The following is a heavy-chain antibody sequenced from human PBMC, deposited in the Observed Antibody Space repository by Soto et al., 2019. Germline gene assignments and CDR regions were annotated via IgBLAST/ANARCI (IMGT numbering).Heavy chain of an antibody. CDR3: ARHRHPRGTVGATSPLDP. CDR1: GFSISSNY. Sequence: GGSLRLSCAISGFSISSNYLSWVRQAPGKGLEWVSVHYSGGSTYYADSVQGRFTISRDKSNNTLYLQMRRVRAEDTAVYFCARHRHPRGTVGATSPLDPWGQGTQVTVSS. V-gene: IGHV3-53*01. J-gene: IGHJ5*02. CDR2: HYSGGST. D-gene: IGHD1-26*01.